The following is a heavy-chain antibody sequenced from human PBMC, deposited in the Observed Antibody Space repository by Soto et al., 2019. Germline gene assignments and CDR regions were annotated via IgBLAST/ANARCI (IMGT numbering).Heavy chain of an antibody. V-gene: IGHV4-59*01. CDR1: GGSISSYY. D-gene: IGHD4-4*01. J-gene: IGHJ6*03. Sequence: SETLSLTCTVSGGSISSYYWSWIRQPPGKGLEWIGYIYYSGSTNYNPSLKSRVTISVDTSKNQFSLKLSSVTAADTAVYYCARTRMTTVTTKDLGYYYYMDVWGKGTTVTVSS. CDR2: IYYSGST. CDR3: ARTRMTTVTTKDLGYYYYMDV.